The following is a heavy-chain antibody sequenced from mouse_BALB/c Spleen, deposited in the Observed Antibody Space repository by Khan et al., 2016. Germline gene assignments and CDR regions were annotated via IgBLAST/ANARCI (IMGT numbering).Heavy chain of an antibody. V-gene: IGHV5-6*01. CDR3: ARRIYYDYENYAMDY. D-gene: IGHD2-4*01. CDR2: ISSGGTYN. CDR1: GFTFSSYG. Sequence: EVELVESGGDLVKPGGSLKLSCAASGFTFSSYGMSWVRQTPDKRLEWVATISSGGTYNYYPDSVTGRFTISRDTAKHTLYLQMSSLKSEDTAMYYCARRIYYDYENYAMDYWGQGTSVTVSS. J-gene: IGHJ4*01.